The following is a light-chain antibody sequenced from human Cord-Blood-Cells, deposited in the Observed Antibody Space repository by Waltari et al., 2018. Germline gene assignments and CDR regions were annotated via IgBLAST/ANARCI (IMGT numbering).Light chain of an antibody. Sequence: QSALTQPASVSGSPGQSITISCTGTSSDVGSYTLVSWYQQHPGKAPKLMIYEGSKRHSGVSNRFSGSKYGNAASLPISGLQAEDEADYYCCSYAGSSTPHYVFGTGTKVTVL. CDR3: CSYAGSSTPHYV. J-gene: IGLJ1*01. CDR2: EGS. V-gene: IGLV2-23*01. CDR1: SSDVGSYTL.